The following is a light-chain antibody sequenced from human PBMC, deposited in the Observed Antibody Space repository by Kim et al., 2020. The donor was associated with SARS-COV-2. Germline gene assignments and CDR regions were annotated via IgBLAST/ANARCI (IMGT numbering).Light chain of an antibody. Sequence: SEGHRVTLTCRASQGIRSALAWYQQKPGKAPKLLIYDASSLESGVPSRFSGSGSGTDFTLTISSLQPEDFATYYCQQFNSYLPLTFGGGTKVDIK. V-gene: IGKV1-13*02. CDR3: QQFNSYLPLT. CDR2: DAS. J-gene: IGKJ4*01. CDR1: QGIRSA.